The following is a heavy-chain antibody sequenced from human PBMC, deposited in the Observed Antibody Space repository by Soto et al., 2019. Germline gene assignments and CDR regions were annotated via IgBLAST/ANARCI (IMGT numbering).Heavy chain of an antibody. CDR3: ARGDSTDCSNGVCSFFYNHEMDV. CDR2: NNPKSGGT. J-gene: IGHJ6*02. Sequence: VKVSCKASGYSFTDYHIHWVRQAPGQGLEWLGRNNPKSGGTSTAQKFQGWVTMTTDTSISTASMELSRLTSDDTAIYYCARGDSTDCSNGVCSFFYNHEMDVWGQGTTVTVSS. V-gene: IGHV1-2*04. CDR1: GYSFTDYH. D-gene: IGHD2-8*01.